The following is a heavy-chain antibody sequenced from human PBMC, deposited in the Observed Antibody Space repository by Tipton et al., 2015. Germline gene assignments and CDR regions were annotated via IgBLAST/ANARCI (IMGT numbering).Heavy chain of an antibody. CDR2: INHSGST. CDR1: GYSLSTGHC. J-gene: IGHJ4*02. V-gene: IGHV4-34*01. D-gene: IGHD1-1*01. CDR3: ARGPWKTFDY. Sequence: TLSLTCNVSGYSLSTGHCWSWIRQPPGKGLEWIGEINHSGSTNYNPSLKSRVTISVDTSKNQFSLKLSSVTAADTALYYCARGPWKTFDYWGQGTLVTVSS.